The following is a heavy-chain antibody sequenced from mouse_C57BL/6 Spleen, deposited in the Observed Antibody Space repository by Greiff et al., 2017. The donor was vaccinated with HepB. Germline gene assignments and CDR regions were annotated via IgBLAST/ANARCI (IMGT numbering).Heavy chain of an antibody. CDR2: IWSGGST. D-gene: IGHD2-4*01. CDR1: GFSLTSYG. Sequence: QVQLKESGPGLVQPSQSLSITCTVSGFSLTSYGVHWVRQSPGKGLEWLGVIWSGGSTDYNAAFISRLSISKDNSKSQVFFKMNSLQADDTAIYYCARPHYYDYPYYYAMDYWGQGTSVTVSS. CDR3: ARPHYYDYPYYYAMDY. J-gene: IGHJ4*01. V-gene: IGHV2-2*01.